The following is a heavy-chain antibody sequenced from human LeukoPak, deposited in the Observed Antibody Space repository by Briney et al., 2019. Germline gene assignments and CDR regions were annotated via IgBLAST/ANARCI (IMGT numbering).Heavy chain of an antibody. Sequence: ASVNVSCKASGYTFTSYGISWVRQAPGQGLEWMGWISAYNGNTNYAQKLQGRATMTTDTSTSTAYMELRSLRSDDTAVYYCARAPVDGYCGGDCYLTHWGQGTLVTVSS. V-gene: IGHV1-18*04. D-gene: IGHD2-21*02. CDR1: GYTFTSYG. CDR2: ISAYNGNT. CDR3: ARAPVDGYCGGDCYLTH. J-gene: IGHJ4*02.